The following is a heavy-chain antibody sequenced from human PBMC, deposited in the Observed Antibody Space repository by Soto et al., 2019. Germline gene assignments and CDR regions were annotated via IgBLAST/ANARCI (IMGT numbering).Heavy chain of an antibody. CDR1: GFTFSSDG. Sequence: PGGSLRLSCAASGFTFSSDGMHWVRQAPGKGLEWVAVISYDGSNKYYADSVKGRFTISRDNSKNTLYLQMNSLRAEDTAVYYCAPTGYYYYGMDVWGQGTTVTVSS. V-gene: IGHV3-30*03. D-gene: IGHD3-9*01. CDR2: ISYDGSNK. J-gene: IGHJ6*02. CDR3: APTGYYYYGMDV.